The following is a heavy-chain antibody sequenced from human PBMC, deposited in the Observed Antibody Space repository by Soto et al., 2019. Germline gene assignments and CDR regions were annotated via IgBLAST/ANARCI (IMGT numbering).Heavy chain of an antibody. CDR1: GGSISSYY. V-gene: IGHV4-59*01. CDR2: IYYSGST. D-gene: IGHD4-17*01. Sequence: PSESLSLTCTVSGGSISSYYWSWIRQPPGKGLEWIGYIYYSGSTNYNPSLKSRVTISVDTSKNQFSLKLSSVTAADTAVYYCARSSNYGDYYGYWGQGTLVTVSS. CDR3: ARSSNYGDYYGY. J-gene: IGHJ4*02.